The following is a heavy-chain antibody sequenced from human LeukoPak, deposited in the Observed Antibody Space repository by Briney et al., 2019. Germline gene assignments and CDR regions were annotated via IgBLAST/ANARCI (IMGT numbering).Heavy chain of an antibody. D-gene: IGHD4-17*01. Sequence: GGSLRLSCAASGFTFSTYWMHWVRQAPGKGLVWVSRSRNYADSVKGRFTISRDNAKNTLYLQMNSLRAEDTAVYYCASDPAYGDYDDYWGQGTLVTVSS. CDR2: SR. CDR1: GFTFSTYW. CDR3: ASDPAYGDYDDY. J-gene: IGHJ4*02. V-gene: IGHV3-74*01.